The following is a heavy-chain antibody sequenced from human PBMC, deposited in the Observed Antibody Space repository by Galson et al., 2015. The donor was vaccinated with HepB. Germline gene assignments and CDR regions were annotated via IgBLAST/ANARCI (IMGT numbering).Heavy chain of an antibody. CDR1: GFTFSSYS. J-gene: IGHJ6*02. CDR3: AAGSSWSNYYYYYGMDV. D-gene: IGHD6-13*01. CDR2: ISSSSSTI. Sequence: SLRLSCAASGFTFSSYSMNWVRQAPRKGLEWVSYISSSSSTIYYADSVKGRFTISRDNAKNSLYLQMNSLRDEDTAVYYCAAGSSWSNYYYYYGMDVWGQGTTVTVSS. V-gene: IGHV3-48*02.